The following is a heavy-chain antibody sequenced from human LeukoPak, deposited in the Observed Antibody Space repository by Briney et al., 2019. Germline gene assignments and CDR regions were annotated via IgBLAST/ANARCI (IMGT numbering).Heavy chain of an antibody. D-gene: IGHD3-22*01. J-gene: IGHJ5*02. CDR1: GGSFSGYY. Sequence: SETLSLTCAVYGGSFSGYYWSWIRQPPGKGLEWIGEINHSGSINYNPSLKSRVTISVDTSKNQFSLKLSSVTAADTAVYYCARRIYDSSGSTRGNWFDPWGQGTLVTVSS. V-gene: IGHV4-34*01. CDR3: ARRIYDSSGSTRGNWFDP. CDR2: INHSGSI.